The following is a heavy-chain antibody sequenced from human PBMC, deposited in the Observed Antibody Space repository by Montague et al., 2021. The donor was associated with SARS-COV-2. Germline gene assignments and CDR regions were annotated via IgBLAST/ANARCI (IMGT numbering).Heavy chain of an antibody. J-gene: IGHJ5*02. D-gene: IGHD3-10*01. CDR3: ARLGVVPSPRTFDP. V-gene: IGHV4-61*05. Sequence: SETLSLTCTVSGGSISSGGHYWSWIRQSPGKGLEWIGETYHSGSTNYNPSLRSRVTISVDKSKNQFSLKVNPVSAADTAVYYCARLGVVPSPRTFDPWGQGTLVTVSS. CDR2: TYHSGST. CDR1: GGSISSGGHY.